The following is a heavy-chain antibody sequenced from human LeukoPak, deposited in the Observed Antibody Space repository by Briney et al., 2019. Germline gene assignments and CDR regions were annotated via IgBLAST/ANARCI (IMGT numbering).Heavy chain of an antibody. CDR3: ARHGDGFYHGMDV. CDR1: GFTFSSYS. CDR2: ISSGGHNI. J-gene: IGHJ6*01. V-gene: IGHV3-21*01. Sequence: GGSLRLSCAASGFTFSSYSMNWFRQAPGEGLEWVSSISSGGHNIFYGDPVKGRFTISRDNAKNSLYLHMNSLRVEDTAVYYCARHGDGFYHGMDVWGQGTTVTVSS. D-gene: IGHD4-17*01.